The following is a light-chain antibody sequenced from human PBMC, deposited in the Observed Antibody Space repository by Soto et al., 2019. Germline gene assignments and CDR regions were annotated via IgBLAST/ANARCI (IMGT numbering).Light chain of an antibody. J-gene: IGKJ5*01. CDR2: DAS. CDR1: RSVSGY. CDR3: QQRSNWPIT. Sequence: EIVLTQSPATLSLSPGEGATLSCRASRSVSGYLAWYQQKPGQAPRLLIHDASNRATGIPARFSGSGSGTDFTLTISSLEPEDFAVYYCQQRSNWPITFGQGTRLEIK. V-gene: IGKV3-11*01.